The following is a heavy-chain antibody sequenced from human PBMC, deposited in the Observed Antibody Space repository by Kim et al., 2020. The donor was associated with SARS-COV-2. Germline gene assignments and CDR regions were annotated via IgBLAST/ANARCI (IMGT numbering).Heavy chain of an antibody. D-gene: IGHD6-25*01. V-gene: IGHV4-31*03. CDR1: GGSISSGGYY. CDR2: IYYSGST. Sequence: SETLSLTCTVSGGSISSGGYYWSWIRQHPGKGLEWIGYIYYSGSTYYNPSLKSRVTISVDTSKNQFSLKLSSVTAADTAVYYCVRSDPAAPFDYWGQGTLVTVSS. J-gene: IGHJ4*02. CDR3: VRSDPAAPFDY.